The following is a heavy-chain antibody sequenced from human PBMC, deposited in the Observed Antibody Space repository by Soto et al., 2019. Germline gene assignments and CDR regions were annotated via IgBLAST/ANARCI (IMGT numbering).Heavy chain of an antibody. CDR3: ASEFCSGGNCYTYYFDP. V-gene: IGHV3-74*01. CDR1: GFTFNRNW. CDR2: INTDGTNT. Sequence: GGSLRLSCAASGFTFNRNWMHWVRHTPGKGLLWVSHINTDGTNTNYADSVKGRFTISRDNAKSTLFLQMNSLRDEDTAVYYCASEFCSGGNCYTYYFDPWGQGIPVTVSS. J-gene: IGHJ5*02. D-gene: IGHD2-15*01.